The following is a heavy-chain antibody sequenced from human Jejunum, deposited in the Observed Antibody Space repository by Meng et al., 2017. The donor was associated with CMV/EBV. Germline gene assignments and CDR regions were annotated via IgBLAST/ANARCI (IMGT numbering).Heavy chain of an antibody. CDR2: IYYSGST. CDR3: ARTLLWFGASYYFDY. Sequence: SGGYIRSYYWSWIRQPPGQGLEWIGYIYYSGSTNYNPSLKSRVTISVDTSKNQFSLKLSSVTAADTAVYYCARTLLWFGASYYFDYWGQGTLVTVSS. CDR1: GGYIRSYY. J-gene: IGHJ4*02. V-gene: IGHV4-59*01. D-gene: IGHD3-10*01.